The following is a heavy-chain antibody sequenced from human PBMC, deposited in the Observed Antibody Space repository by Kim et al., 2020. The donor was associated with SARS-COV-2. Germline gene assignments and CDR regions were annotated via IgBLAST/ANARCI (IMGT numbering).Heavy chain of an antibody. Sequence: GEGTYYVDSVKGRFTVSRDKAKSSLCLQLNSLRAEDTAVYYCVRCLPIFWGQGTLVTVSS. V-gene: IGHV3-7*03. D-gene: IGHD3-3*01. CDR2: GEGT. CDR3: VRCLPIF. J-gene: IGHJ4*02.